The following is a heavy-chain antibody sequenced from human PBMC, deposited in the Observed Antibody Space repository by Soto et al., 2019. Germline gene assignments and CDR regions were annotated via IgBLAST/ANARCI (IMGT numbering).Heavy chain of an antibody. Sequence: QVQLVQSGAEVKKPGASVKVSCKASGYTFTGYYMHWVRQAPGQGLEWTGWINPNSGGTTYAQKFQGWVTMTRDTSISTAYMELSRLRSDDTAVYYCARDPHDYGDYSLAYWGQGTLVTVSS. D-gene: IGHD4-17*01. CDR3: ARDPHDYGDYSLAY. CDR1: GYTFTGYY. CDR2: INPNSGGT. V-gene: IGHV1-2*04. J-gene: IGHJ4*02.